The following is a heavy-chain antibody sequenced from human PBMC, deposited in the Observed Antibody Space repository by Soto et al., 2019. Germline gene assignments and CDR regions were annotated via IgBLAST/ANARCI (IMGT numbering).Heavy chain of an antibody. J-gene: IGHJ6*02. V-gene: IGHV3-11*06. D-gene: IGHD1-26*01. CDR2: ISSSSSYT. CDR1: GFTFSDYY. Sequence: QVQLVESGGGLVKPGGSLRLSCAASGFTFSDYYMSWIRQAPGKGLEGVSYISSSSSYTNYADSVKGRFTISRDNAKNSMYLQMNSLRAEDTAVYYCERGWELSEGGSYYGMDVWGQGTTVTVSS. CDR3: ERGWELSEGGSYYGMDV.